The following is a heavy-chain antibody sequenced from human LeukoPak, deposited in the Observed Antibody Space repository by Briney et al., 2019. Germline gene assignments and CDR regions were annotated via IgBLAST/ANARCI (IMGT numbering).Heavy chain of an antibody. J-gene: IGHJ5*02. V-gene: IGHV4-31*03. D-gene: IGHD3-10*01. CDR2: IYYSGSA. CDR1: GGSISSGGYY. Sequence: PSQTLSLTCTVSGGSISSGGYYWSWIRQHPGKGLEWIGYIYYSGSAYYNPSLKSRVTISVDTSKNQFSLKLSSVTAADTAVYYCARVRATMVRGVIHNWFDPWGQGTLVTVSS. CDR3: ARVRATMVRGVIHNWFDP.